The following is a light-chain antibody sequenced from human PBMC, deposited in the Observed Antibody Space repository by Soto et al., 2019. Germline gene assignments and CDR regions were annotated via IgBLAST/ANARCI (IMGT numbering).Light chain of an antibody. CDR3: NSYASSGTLV. V-gene: IGLV2-14*01. CDR2: EVS. J-gene: IGLJ1*01. Sequence: QSLLTQPASVSGSPGQSITLSCTGTSSDVGGYNYVSWYQQHPGKAPKLMIYEVSNRPSGVSNRFSGSKSGNTASLTISGLQAEDEADYYCNSYASSGTLVFGTGTKVTVL. CDR1: SSDVGGYNY.